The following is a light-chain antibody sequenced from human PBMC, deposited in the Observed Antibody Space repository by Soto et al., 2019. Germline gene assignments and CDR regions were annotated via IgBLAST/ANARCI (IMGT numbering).Light chain of an antibody. V-gene: IGLV2-14*01. CDR2: EVT. Sequence: QSALTQPASVSGSPGQSITISCTGTSSDVGHYDYVSWYQQHPGKVPKLIISEVTTRPSGVSDRFSGSKSGNTASLTFSRLQAEDEAHYYCRSYTTAYTQVFGGGTKLTVL. CDR1: SSDVGHYDY. CDR3: RSYTTAYTQV. J-gene: IGLJ3*02.